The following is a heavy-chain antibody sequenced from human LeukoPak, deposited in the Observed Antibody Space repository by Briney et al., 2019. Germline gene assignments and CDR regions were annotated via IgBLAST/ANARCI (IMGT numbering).Heavy chain of an antibody. D-gene: IGHD4-23*01. J-gene: IGHJ6*02. V-gene: IGHV1-8*01. CDR3: ARADGGNPPGYYYGLDV. Sequence: ASVKVSCKASGYTFTSHDINWVRQATGQGLEWMGRLNPDSGYTGSAQKFQGRVTMTRDTSISTAYMELSSLRSEDTAVYYCARADGGNPPGYYYGLDVWGQGTTVTVSS. CDR1: GYTFTSHD. CDR2: LNPDSGYT.